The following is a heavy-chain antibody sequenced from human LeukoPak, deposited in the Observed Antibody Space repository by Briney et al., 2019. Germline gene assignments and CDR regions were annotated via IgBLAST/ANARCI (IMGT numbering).Heavy chain of an antibody. CDR2: TSSDGNAM. CDR3: VRESEYYFDHSASFDY. CDR1: GFTFTAYL. Sequence: PGGSLRLSCAASGFTFTAYLIHWVRQAPGKGLEWVAVTSSDGNAMFYADSVKGRFTISRDNSKNTLYLQMNSLRAEDTAVYYCVRESEYYFDHSASFDYWGQGTLVTVSS. J-gene: IGHJ4*02. V-gene: IGHV3-30-3*01. D-gene: IGHD3-22*01.